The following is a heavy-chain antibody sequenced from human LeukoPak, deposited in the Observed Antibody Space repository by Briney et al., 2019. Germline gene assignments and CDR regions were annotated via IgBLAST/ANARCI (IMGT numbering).Heavy chain of an antibody. V-gene: IGHV3-74*01. D-gene: IGHD3-10*02. Sequence: GGSLRLSCAASGFTFSWHRMHWVRQVPGKGLVWISWIETDGTRAGYVDSVKGRFTVSRDNAKNTLYLQMNNLRAEDTAVYYCAELGITMIGGVWGKGTTVTISS. J-gene: IGHJ6*04. CDR1: GFTFSWHR. CDR2: IETDGTRA. CDR3: AELGITMIGGV.